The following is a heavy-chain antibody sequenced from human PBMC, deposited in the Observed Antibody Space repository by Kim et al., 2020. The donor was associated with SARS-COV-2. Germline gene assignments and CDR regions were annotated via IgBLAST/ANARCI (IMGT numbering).Heavy chain of an antibody. CDR3: TRGGYSSGYRPNWFDP. Sequence: SGKGRFIISRDDSKNNAYLQMNSLKTEDTAVYYCTRGGYSSGYRPNWFDPWGQGTLVTVSS. D-gene: IGHD6-25*01. J-gene: IGHJ5*02. V-gene: IGHV3-49*02.